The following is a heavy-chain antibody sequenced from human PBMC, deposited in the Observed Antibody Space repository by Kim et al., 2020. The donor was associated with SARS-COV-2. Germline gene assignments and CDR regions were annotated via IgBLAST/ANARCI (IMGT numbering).Heavy chain of an antibody. Sequence: HSGSTNYNPSLKSRVTISVDTSKNQFSLKLSSVTAADTAVYYCARPRSDYWGQGTLVTVSS. V-gene: IGHV4-34*01. CDR3: ARPRSDY. CDR2: HSGST. J-gene: IGHJ4*02.